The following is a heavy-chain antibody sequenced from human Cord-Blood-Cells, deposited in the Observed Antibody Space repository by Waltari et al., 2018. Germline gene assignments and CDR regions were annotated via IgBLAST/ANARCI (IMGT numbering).Heavy chain of an antibody. J-gene: IGHJ4*02. D-gene: IGHD2-2*01. CDR3: ARGGYCSSTSCYEGGFDY. CDR1: GFTFSSYG. V-gene: IGHV3-33*01. CDR2: IWYDGSNK. Sequence: QVQLVESGGGVVQPGRSLRLSCAASGFTFSSYGMHWVRQAPGKGLEWVAVIWYDGSNKYYADSGKGRFTISRDKSKNTLYLQMNSLRAEDTAVYYCARGGYCSSTSCYEGGFDYWGQGTLVTVSS.